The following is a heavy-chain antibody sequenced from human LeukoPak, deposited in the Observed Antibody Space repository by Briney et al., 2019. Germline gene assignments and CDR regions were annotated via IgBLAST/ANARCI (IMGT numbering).Heavy chain of an antibody. CDR2: ISWDGGST. Sequence: GGSLRLSCAASGFTFDDYAMHWVRHAPGKGLEWVSLISWDGGSTYYADSVKGRFTISRDNSKNSLYLQMNSLRAEDTALYYCAKEDKNYGSGSYHWRKEYYFDYWGQGTLVTVSS. V-gene: IGHV3-43D*03. CDR1: GFTFDDYA. CDR3: AKEDKNYGSGSYHWRKEYYFDY. D-gene: IGHD3-10*01. J-gene: IGHJ4*02.